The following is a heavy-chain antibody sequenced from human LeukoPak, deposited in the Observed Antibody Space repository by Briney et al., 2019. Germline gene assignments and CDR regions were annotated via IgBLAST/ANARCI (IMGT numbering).Heavy chain of an antibody. V-gene: IGHV1-69*13. D-gene: IGHD2-2*01. Sequence: SVKVSCKASGGTFSSYAISRVRQAPGQGLEWMGGIIPIFGTANYAQKFQGRVTITADESTSTAYMELSSLRSEDTAVYYCAQGGYQLLYKDYYYYYYMDVWGKGTTVTVSS. CDR1: GGTFSSYA. CDR2: IIPIFGTA. J-gene: IGHJ6*03. CDR3: AQGGYQLLYKDYYYYYYMDV.